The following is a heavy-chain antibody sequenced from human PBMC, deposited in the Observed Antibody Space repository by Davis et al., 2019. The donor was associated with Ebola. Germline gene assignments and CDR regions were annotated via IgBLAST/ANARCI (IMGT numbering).Heavy chain of an antibody. CDR3: AKDRHRRLQTGGMDV. CDR1: GFTFSSYG. Sequence: GGSLRPSCAASGFTFSSYGMHWVRQAPGKGLEWVAVISYDGSNKYYADSVKGRFTISRDNSKNTLYLQMNSLRAEDTAVYYCAKDRHRRLQTGGMDVWGQGTTVTVSS. J-gene: IGHJ6*02. V-gene: IGHV3-30*18. D-gene: IGHD4-11*01. CDR2: ISYDGSNK.